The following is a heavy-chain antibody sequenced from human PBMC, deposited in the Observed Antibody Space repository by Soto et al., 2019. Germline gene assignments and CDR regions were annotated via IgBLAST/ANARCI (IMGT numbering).Heavy chain of an antibody. CDR2: ISGHGGST. Sequence: PGGSLRLSCPASGFTFSICATSWVRQAPVKGLEWVSAISGHGGSTYYADSVKGRFTISIDNSKNTLYLQMNSLRAEDAAVYYCAKDQTRGEYYCCYAFDVWGQGTTVTVSS. D-gene: IGHD3-16*01. CDR3: AKDQTRGEYYCCYAFDV. V-gene: IGHV3-23*01. CDR1: GFTFSICA. J-gene: IGHJ6*02.